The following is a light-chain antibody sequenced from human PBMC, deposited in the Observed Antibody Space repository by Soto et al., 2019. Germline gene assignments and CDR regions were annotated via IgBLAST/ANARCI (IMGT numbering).Light chain of an antibody. V-gene: IGKV1-5*03. J-gene: IGKJ1*01. CDR1: QSIDTW. CDR3: QQYNSRRT. CDR2: KAS. Sequence: DIQMTQSPSTLSASVGDRVTITFLASQSIDTWLAWHQQKPGKAPKLLISKASSLESGVPSRFSGSGSGTEFTLTISSLQPDDFATYYCQQYNSRRTFGQGTKVDIK.